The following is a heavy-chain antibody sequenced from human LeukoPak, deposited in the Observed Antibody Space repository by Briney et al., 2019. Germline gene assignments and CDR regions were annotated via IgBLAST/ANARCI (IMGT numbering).Heavy chain of an antibody. CDR1: GFTFNTYA. D-gene: IGHD5-24*01. V-gene: IGHV3-23*01. CDR3: AKDRIPDGRYSIDF. Sequence: GRSLRLSCAASGFTFNTYAMNWVRQAPGKGLEWVSVIIGNGGDIHYAGSVRGRFTISRDNSKNTLYLQMNSLRVEDTAVYYCAKDRIPDGRYSIDFWGPGTLVTVSS. J-gene: IGHJ4*02. CDR2: IIGNGGDI.